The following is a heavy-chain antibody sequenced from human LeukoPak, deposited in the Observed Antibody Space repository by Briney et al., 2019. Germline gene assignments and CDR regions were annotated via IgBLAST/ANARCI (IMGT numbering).Heavy chain of an antibody. CDR1: GYSFTSYW. CDR3: ARRQYSGSADFDY. V-gene: IGHV5-51*01. J-gene: IGHJ4*02. Sequence: GESLKISCQGSGYSFTSYWIGWMRQLPGKGLEWMGLIYPGDSDTRYSPSFQGQVTIAADKSVSAAYLQWNSLKASDTAIYYCARRQYSGSADFDYWGQGTLVTVSS. D-gene: IGHD1-26*01. CDR2: IYPGDSDT.